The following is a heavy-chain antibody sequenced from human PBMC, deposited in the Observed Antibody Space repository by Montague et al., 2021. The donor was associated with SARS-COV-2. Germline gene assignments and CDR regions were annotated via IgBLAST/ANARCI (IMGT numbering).Heavy chain of an antibody. D-gene: IGHD3-22*01. Sequence: SLRLSCAASGFPFNSYAMRWVRQAPGKGLEWVAVISYDGSNKWFLDSVKGRFTISRDNSKNTQFLQMNSLTTEDTAIYYCASESRITMLVVVITSAFDIWGQGTMVTVSS. CDR3: ASESRITMLVVVITSAFDI. V-gene: IGHV3-30*04. CDR1: GFPFNSYA. CDR2: ISYDGSNK. J-gene: IGHJ3*02.